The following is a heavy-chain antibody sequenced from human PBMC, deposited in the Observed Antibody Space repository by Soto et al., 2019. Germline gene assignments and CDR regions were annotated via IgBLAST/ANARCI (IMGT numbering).Heavy chain of an antibody. J-gene: IGHJ4*02. D-gene: IGHD2-15*01. V-gene: IGHV3-74*01. CDR3: TTNTWLGYCGGDSCYGIDH. Sequence: GGSLRLSCAASGFTFSSYWMHWVRQAPGKGLVWVSRINSDGSSTSYADSVKGRFTISRDNAKNTLYLQMNSLRAEDTAVYYCTTNTWLGYCGGDSCYGIDHWGQGTLVTVSS. CDR1: GFTFSSYW. CDR2: INSDGSST.